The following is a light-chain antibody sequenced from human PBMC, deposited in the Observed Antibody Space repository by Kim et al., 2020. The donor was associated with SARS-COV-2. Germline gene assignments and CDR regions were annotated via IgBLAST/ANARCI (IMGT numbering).Light chain of an antibody. Sequence: VSTGQTASITCAGDKLGDKYACWYQQKPGQSPVLVIYQDSKRPSGIPERFSGSNSGNTATLTISGTQAMDEADYYCQAWDSSTAVFGGGTKLTVL. V-gene: IGLV3-1*01. CDR2: QDS. CDR1: KLGDKY. J-gene: IGLJ2*01. CDR3: QAWDSSTAV.